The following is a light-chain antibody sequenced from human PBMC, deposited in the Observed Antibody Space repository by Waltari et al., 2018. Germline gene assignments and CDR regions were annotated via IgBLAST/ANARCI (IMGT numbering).Light chain of an antibody. CDR1: QSPVSSDGNTY. J-gene: IGKJ1*01. Sequence: DVVMTQSPLSLSVTLGQPAPISCRSSQSPVSSDGNTYLNWFQQRPGQSPRRLIYKVSNRDSGVPDRFSGSGSGTDFTLRISRVEAEDVGVYYCMQGIHRPWTFGQGTKVEIK. CDR3: MQGIHRPWT. V-gene: IGKV2-30*01. CDR2: KVS.